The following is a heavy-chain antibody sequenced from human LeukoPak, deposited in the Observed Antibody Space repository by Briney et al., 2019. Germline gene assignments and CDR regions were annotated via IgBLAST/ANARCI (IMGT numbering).Heavy chain of an antibody. D-gene: IGHD2-2*01. CDR2: INHSGST. Sequence: SETLSLTCAVYGGSFSGYYWSWIRQPPGKGLEWIGEINHSGSTNYNPSLKSRVTISVDTSKNQFSLKLSSVTAADTAVYYCAGTVLGYCSSTSCYQLYYYYGMDVWGQGTTVTVSS. CDR1: GGSFSGYY. CDR3: AGTVLGYCSSTSCYQLYYYYGMDV. V-gene: IGHV4-34*01. J-gene: IGHJ6*02.